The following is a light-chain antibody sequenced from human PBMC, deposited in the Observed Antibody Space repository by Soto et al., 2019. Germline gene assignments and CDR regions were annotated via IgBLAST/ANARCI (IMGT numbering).Light chain of an antibody. Sequence: SYVLTQPPSVSVAPGQAATICCEGGYLGSISVHWYLQKPSQAPVLVVSDDSARPSGIPERFSGSNSGNTATLTIGRVEAGDEADYSCQVWDTASDHPDAVFGGGTKLTVL. CDR2: DDS. J-gene: IGLJ2*01. CDR3: QVWDTASDHPDAV. CDR1: YLGSIS. V-gene: IGLV3-21*02.